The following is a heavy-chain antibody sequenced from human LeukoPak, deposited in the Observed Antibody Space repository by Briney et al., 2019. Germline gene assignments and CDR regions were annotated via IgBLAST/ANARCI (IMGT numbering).Heavy chain of an antibody. J-gene: IGHJ4*02. Sequence: GGSLRLSCAASGFTFSTYVMSWVRQAPGKGLEWVSAISGSGGSTYYADSVKGRFTISRDNAKNSLYLQMSSLRAEDTAVYYCARDYASDYWGQGTLVTVSS. CDR2: ISGSGGST. CDR1: GFTFSTYV. V-gene: IGHV3-23*01. CDR3: ARDYASDY. D-gene: IGHD3-10*01.